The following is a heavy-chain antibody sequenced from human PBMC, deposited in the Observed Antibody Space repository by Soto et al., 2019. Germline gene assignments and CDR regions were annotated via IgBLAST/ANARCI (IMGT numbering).Heavy chain of an antibody. D-gene: IGHD3-10*01. CDR3: AHGDGSLGRDWFDP. J-gene: IGHJ5*02. Sequence: SGPTLVNPTQTLTLTCTFSGFSFNTRGVAVGWIRQPPGKALEWLAIIYWDDDKRYSPSLKNRLTITKDTSKNQVVLTLTNMDPVDTATYYCAHGDGSLGRDWFDPXGQGTLVTVSS. V-gene: IGHV2-5*02. CDR2: IYWDDDK. CDR1: GFSFNTRGVA.